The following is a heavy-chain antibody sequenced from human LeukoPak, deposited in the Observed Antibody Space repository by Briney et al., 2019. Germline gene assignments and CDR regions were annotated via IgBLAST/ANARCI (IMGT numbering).Heavy chain of an antibody. CDR2: ISGSGGST. D-gene: IGHD5-12*01. V-gene: IGHV3-23*01. CDR1: GFTFSSYD. Sequence: GGSLRLSCAASGFTFSSYDMSWVRQAPGKGLEWVSGISGSGGSTYYADSVKGRFTVSRDNSKNTLYLQMNSLRAEDTAVYYCAKDQGYSGYGPGDSWGQGTLVTVSS. CDR3: AKDQGYSGYGPGDS. J-gene: IGHJ4*02.